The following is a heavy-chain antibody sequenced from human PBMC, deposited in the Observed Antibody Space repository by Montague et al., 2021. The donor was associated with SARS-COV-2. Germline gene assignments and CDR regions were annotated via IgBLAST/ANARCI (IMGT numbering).Heavy chain of an antibody. V-gene: IGHV3-23*01. Sequence: SRSISLYASGFTFSSYAMSWVRQAPGKGLEWVSAISGSGGSTYYADSVKGRFTISRDNSKNTLYLQMNSLRAEDTAVYYCAKVGSSWYHGYYYGMDVWGQGTTVTVSS. J-gene: IGHJ6*02. CDR3: AKVGSSWYHGYYYGMDV. CDR2: ISGSGGST. CDR1: GFTFSSYA. D-gene: IGHD6-13*01.